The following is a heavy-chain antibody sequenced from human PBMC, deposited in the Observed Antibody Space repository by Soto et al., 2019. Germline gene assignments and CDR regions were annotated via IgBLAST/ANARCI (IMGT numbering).Heavy chain of an antibody. CDR2: IYYSGST. J-gene: IGHJ2*01. V-gene: IGHV4-59*01. CDR1: GGSISSYY. CDR3: ARKQGDIPYWYFDL. D-gene: IGHD3-9*01. Sequence: PSETLSLTCTVSGGSISSYYWSWIRQPPGKGLEWIGYIYYSGSTNYNPSLKSRVTISVDTSKNQFSLKLSSVTAADTAVYYCARKQGDIPYWYFDLWGRGTLVTVSS.